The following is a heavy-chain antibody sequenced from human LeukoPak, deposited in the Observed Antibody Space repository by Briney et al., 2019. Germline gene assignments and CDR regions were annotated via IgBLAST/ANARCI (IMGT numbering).Heavy chain of an antibody. CDR3: ARSHSYYYDSSGYYSDY. CDR2: INPSGGST. CDR1: GYTFTIYY. V-gene: IGHV1-46*01. D-gene: IGHD3-22*01. J-gene: IGHJ4*02. Sequence: ASVKVSCKTSGYTFTIYYMHWVRRAPGQGLEWMGIINPSGGSTSYAQKFQGRVTMTRDTSTSTVYMELSSLRSEDTAVYYCARSHSYYYDSSGYYSDYWGQGTLVTVSS.